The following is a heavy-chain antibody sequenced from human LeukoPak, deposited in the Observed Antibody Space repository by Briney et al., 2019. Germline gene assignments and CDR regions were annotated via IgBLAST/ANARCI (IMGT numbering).Heavy chain of an antibody. V-gene: IGHV4-4*07. D-gene: IGHD3-3*01. CDR3: ARGDFWSGYIDY. J-gene: IGHJ4*02. CDR2: IYTSGST. Sequence: SETLSLTCTVSGGSISSYYWSWIRQPAGKGLEWIGRIYTSGSTNYNPSLKSRVTMSVDTTKNQFSLKLSSVTAADTAVYYCARGDFWSGYIDYWGQGTLVTVSS. CDR1: GGSISSYY.